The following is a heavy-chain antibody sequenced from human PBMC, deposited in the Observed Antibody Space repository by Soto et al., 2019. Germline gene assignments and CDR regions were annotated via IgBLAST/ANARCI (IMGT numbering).Heavy chain of an antibody. CDR3: ARGGHRDITYYYDSSGIY. D-gene: IGHD3-22*01. J-gene: IGHJ4*02. CDR1: GFTFSSYE. V-gene: IGHV3-48*03. CDR2: ISSSGSTI. Sequence: GGSLRLSCAASGFTFSSYEMNWVRQAPGRGLEWVSYISSSGSTIYYADSVKGRFTISRDNAKNSLYLQMNSLRAEDTAVYYCARGGHRDITYYYDSSGIYWGQGTLVTVSS.